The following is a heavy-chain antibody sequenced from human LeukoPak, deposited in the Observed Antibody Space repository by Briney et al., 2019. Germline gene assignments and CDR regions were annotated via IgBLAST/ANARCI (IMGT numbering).Heavy chain of an antibody. CDR1: GFTFSSYS. J-gene: IGHJ4*02. CDR3: AKHKESWNSCFDY. CDR2: ISGSGAST. Sequence: GGSLRLSCAASGFTFSSYSMSWVRQAPGKGLEWVSSISGSGASTYYADSVKGRFTISRDNSKTTLYLQMNSLRAEDTAVYYCAKHKESWNSCFDYWGQGTLVTVSS. D-gene: IGHD1-7*01. V-gene: IGHV3-23*01.